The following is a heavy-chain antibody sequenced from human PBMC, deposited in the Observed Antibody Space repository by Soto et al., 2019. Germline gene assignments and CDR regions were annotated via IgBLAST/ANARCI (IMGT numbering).Heavy chain of an antibody. D-gene: IGHD3-16*01. CDR3: AREGVRGMDV. J-gene: IGHJ6*02. CDR1: GYTFTSYD. V-gene: IGHV1-8*01. CDR2: MNPNSANT. Sequence: QVQLVQSGAEVKKPGASVKVSCKASGYTFTSYDINWVRQATGQGLEWMGWMNPNSANTGYAQKFQGRVTMTRNTSVGTAYMELGSLRSEDAAVYYRAREGVRGMDVWGQGTTVTVSS.